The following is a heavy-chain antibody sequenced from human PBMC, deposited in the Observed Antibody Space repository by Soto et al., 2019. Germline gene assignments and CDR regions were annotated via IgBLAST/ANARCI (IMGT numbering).Heavy chain of an antibody. Sequence: SQTLSLTCAIPGDSVSSDSVSWNWIRQSPSRGLEWLGRTYYRSKWYNDYAVSVKSRIIFNSDTSKNQFSLQLNSVTAEDTAVYYCARKVSSPGFDYWSQGTLVTVSS. CDR3: ARKVSSPGFDY. CDR2: TYYRSKWYN. CDR1: GDSVSSDSVS. V-gene: IGHV6-1*01. J-gene: IGHJ4*02. D-gene: IGHD2-8*01.